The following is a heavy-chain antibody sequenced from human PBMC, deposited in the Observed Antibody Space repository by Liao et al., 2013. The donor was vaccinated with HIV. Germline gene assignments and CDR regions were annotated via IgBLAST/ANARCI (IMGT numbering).Heavy chain of an antibody. CDR1: GGSISSYY. J-gene: IGHJ4*02. CDR2: IDTSGST. V-gene: IGHV4-4*07. D-gene: IGHD1-26*01. CDR3: ARDRRGESGDAYYFDF. Sequence: QVQLQESGPGLVKPSETLSLTCIVSGGSISSYYWNWIRQPAGKGLEWIGHIDTSGSTNYNPSLKSRVTMSIDTSKNQFSLKLSSVTAADTAVYYCARDRRGESGDAYYFDFWGQGFLVTVSS.